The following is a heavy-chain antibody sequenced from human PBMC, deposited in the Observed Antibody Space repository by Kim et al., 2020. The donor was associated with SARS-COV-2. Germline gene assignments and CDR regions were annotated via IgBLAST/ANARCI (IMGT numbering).Heavy chain of an antibody. CDR2: ISYDGSNK. Sequence: GGSLRLSCAASGFTFSSSAMHWVRQAPGKGLEWVAVISYDGSNKYYADSVKGRFTISRDNSKNTLYLQMNSLRPEDTAVYYCARGEVAVAGFTFDIWGQG. CDR1: GFTFSSSA. V-gene: IGHV3-30*04. J-gene: IGHJ3*02. D-gene: IGHD6-19*01. CDR3: ARGEVAVAGFTFDI.